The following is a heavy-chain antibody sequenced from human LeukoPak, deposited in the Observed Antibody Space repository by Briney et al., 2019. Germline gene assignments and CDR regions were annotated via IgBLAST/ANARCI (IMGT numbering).Heavy chain of an antibody. D-gene: IGHD3-22*01. Sequence: SETLSVTCTVSGVSLSNYYWSWLRQPPGKGLEWIAYTSHSGSASYNPSLESRVTISLDTSKNQFPLRLDSVTAADTAVYYCARLVRYYDTSTYYDFDYWGQGILVTVSS. CDR2: TSHSGSA. J-gene: IGHJ4*02. CDR1: GVSLSNYY. V-gene: IGHV4-59*01. CDR3: ARLVRYYDTSTYYDFDY.